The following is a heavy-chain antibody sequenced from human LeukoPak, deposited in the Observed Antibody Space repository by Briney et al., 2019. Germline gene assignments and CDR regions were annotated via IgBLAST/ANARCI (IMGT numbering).Heavy chain of an antibody. Sequence: GGSLRLSCAASGFTFSSYEMNWVRQAPGKGLEWVSYISSSGSTIYYADSVKGRFTISRDNAKNSLYLQMNSLRAEDTAVYYCARAEENCYDSSGINRFDPWGQGTLVTVSS. CDR3: ARAEENCYDSSGINRFDP. J-gene: IGHJ5*02. CDR1: GFTFSSYE. V-gene: IGHV3-48*03. D-gene: IGHD3-22*01. CDR2: ISSSGSTI.